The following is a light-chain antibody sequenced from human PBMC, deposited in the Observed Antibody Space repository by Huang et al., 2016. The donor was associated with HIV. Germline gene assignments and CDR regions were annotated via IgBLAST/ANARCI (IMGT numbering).Light chain of an antibody. CDR3: MQGTHWPPVT. CDR1: QSLVHTDGNIY. CDR2: KVS. Sequence: DVVMTQSPLSLSVSLGQPASISCRSSQSLVHTDGNIYLNWFQQRPGQSPRRLISKVSLRDSGVTKQFSGSGACTDVTLKISRVEGEDVGVYYCMQGTHWPPVTFGQGTKLQIK. J-gene: IGKJ2*01. V-gene: IGKV2-30*02.